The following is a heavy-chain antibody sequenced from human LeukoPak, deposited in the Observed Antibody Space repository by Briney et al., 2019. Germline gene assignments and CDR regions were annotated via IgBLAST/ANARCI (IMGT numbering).Heavy chain of an antibody. D-gene: IGHD6-19*01. Sequence: PGGSLRLSCAASGFSFSDAWMSWVRQAPGKGLEWVGRIKSKTDGGTTDYSAPVKGRFIISRDDSENTLYLQMNSLRAEDTAVYYCAKDPSIVVAGNYCDYWGQGTLVTVSS. J-gene: IGHJ4*02. CDR2: IKSKTDGGTT. V-gene: IGHV3-15*01. CDR1: GFSFSDAW. CDR3: AKDPSIVVAGNYCDY.